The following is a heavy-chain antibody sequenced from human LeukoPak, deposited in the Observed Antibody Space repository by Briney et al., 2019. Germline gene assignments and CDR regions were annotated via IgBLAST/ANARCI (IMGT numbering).Heavy chain of an antibody. Sequence: GSLRLSCAASGFTFSNAWMSWVRQAPGKGLEWVGYIYYRGSTDYNPSLKSRVTISVDTSKNQSSLKLSSVTAADTAVYYCARGYGDYTPIDYWGQGTLVTVSS. CDR1: GFTFSNAW. D-gene: IGHD4-17*01. CDR3: ARGYGDYTPIDY. V-gene: IGHV4-59*12. J-gene: IGHJ4*02. CDR2: IYYRGST.